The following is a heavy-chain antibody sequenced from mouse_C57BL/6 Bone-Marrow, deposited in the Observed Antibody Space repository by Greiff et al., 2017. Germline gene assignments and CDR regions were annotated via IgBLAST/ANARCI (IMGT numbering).Heavy chain of an antibody. J-gene: IGHJ2*01. CDR3: ARMGPLLLVFDY. D-gene: IGHD1-1*01. Sequence: EVHLVESGGGLVKPGGSLKLSCAASGFTFSDYGMHWVRQAPEKGLEWVEYISSGSSTIYYADTVKGRFNISRDHAQNTLFLQMTSLRSEATAMYYCARMGPLLLVFDYWGQGTTRTVSS. CDR2: ISSGSSTI. CDR1: GFTFSDYG. V-gene: IGHV5-17*01.